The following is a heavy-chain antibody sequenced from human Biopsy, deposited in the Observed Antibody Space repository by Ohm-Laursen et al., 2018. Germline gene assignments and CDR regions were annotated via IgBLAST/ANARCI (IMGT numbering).Heavy chain of an antibody. V-gene: IGHV4-59*08. CDR2: ISDSGST. D-gene: IGHD2-15*01. CDR3: ARRGSGGRSFDH. CDR1: GGSISSYY. J-gene: IGHJ4*02. Sequence: SETLSLTCTVSGGSISSYYWSWIRQPPGKGPEWIGDISDSGSTNYKPSLKSRVIISVDTSKNQFSLNLSSPTAADTAVYYCARRGSGGRSFDHWGQGTLVTVSS.